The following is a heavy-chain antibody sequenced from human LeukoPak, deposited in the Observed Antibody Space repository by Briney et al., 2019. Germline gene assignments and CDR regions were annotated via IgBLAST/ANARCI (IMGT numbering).Heavy chain of an antibody. D-gene: IGHD5-12*01. V-gene: IGHV4-59*01. J-gene: IGHJ3*02. CDR3: ARGNSGYDYAFDI. Sequence: PSETLSLTCTVSGGXISSYHCSWIRQPPGKGLEWIGFIYYSGSTNYNPSLKSRVIISVDTSKNQISLKLSSVTAADTAVYYCARGNSGYDYAFDIWGQGIMVSVSS. CDR1: GGXISSYH. CDR2: IYYSGST.